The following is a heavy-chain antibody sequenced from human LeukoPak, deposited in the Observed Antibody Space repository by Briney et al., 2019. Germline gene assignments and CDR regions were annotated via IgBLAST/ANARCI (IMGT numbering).Heavy chain of an antibody. Sequence: PGGSLRLSCAASGFTFSSYGMHWVRQAPGKGLEWVAFIRYDGSNKYYADSVKGRFTISRDNSKNTLYLQMNSLRAEDTAVYYCAKDHIAAAGTVREFDYWGQGTLVTVSS. CDR1: GFTFSSYG. D-gene: IGHD6-13*01. CDR2: IRYDGSNK. J-gene: IGHJ4*02. CDR3: AKDHIAAAGTVREFDY. V-gene: IGHV3-30*02.